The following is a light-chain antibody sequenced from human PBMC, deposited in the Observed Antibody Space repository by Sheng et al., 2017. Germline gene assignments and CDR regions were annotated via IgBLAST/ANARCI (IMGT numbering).Light chain of an antibody. Sequence: DIQMTQSPSTLSASVGDRVTITCRASQSISNWLAWYQQKPGKAPKLLIYTASTLESGVPSRFSGSGSGAEFTLTISSLQPDDLATYYCQQYITNSWTFGQGTKVE. V-gene: IGKV1-5*03. CDR2: TAS. J-gene: IGKJ1*01. CDR3: QQYITNSWT. CDR1: QSISNW.